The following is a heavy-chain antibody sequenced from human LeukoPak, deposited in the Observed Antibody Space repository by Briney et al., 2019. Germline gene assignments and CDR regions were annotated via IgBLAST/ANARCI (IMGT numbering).Heavy chain of an antibody. CDR1: GGTFSSYA. CDR2: IIPIFGTA. CDR3: ARGYYYDSSASWFDP. V-gene: IGHV1-69*05. J-gene: IGHJ5*02. Sequence: SVTVSCKASGGTFSSYAISWVRQAPGQGLEGMGGIIPIFGTANYAQKFQGRVTITTDESTSTAYMELSSLRSEDTAVYYCARGYYYDSSASWFDPWGQGTLVTVSS. D-gene: IGHD3-22*01.